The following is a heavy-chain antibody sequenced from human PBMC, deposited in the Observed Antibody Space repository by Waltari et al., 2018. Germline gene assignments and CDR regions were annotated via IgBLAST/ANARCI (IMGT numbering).Heavy chain of an antibody. J-gene: IGHJ4*02. CDR3: ARDPYNWNPNFDY. V-gene: IGHV1-46*01. CDR1: GFTIPTYY. CDR2: INPSGGST. Sequence: QVQLVQSGAEVKKPGASVKDSCKAYGFTIPTYYLNWVRQAPGQGLEWMGKINPSGGSTRYAQKFQDRVTMTRDTSISTAYMELSRLRSDDTAVYYCARDPYNWNPNFDYWGQGTLVTVSS. D-gene: IGHD1-20*01.